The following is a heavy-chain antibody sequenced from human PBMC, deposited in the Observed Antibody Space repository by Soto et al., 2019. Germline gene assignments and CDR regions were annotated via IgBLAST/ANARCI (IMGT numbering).Heavy chain of an antibody. J-gene: IGHJ4*02. CDR2: ISAYNGNT. CDR1: GYTFTSFG. Sequence: QGQLVQSGAEVKKPGASVKVSCKASGYTFTSFGISWVRQAPGQGLEWMGWISAYNGNTNYAQEVQGRGTMTTDTSTSTAYMELRSLRSDDTAVYYCARDSGNLGNWAYFFDYWGQGTLVTVSS. D-gene: IGHD7-27*01. V-gene: IGHV1-18*01. CDR3: ARDSGNLGNWAYFFDY.